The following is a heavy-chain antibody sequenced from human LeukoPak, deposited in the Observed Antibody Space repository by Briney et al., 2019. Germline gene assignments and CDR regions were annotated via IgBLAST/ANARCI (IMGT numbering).Heavy chain of an antibody. V-gene: IGHV3-73*01. CDR3: TSPNDYGDYGDFDF. D-gene: IGHD4-17*01. CDR1: VFTFSGSA. J-gene: IGHJ4*02. CDR2: IRSKANSYAT. Sequence: GGSLRLSCAASVFTFSGSAVHWVRQASGKGLERVGRIRSKANSYATAYAASLKGRFTISRDDSKNRAYLQLNSLKTEDTAVYYCTSPNDYGDYGDFDFWGQGTLVTVSS.